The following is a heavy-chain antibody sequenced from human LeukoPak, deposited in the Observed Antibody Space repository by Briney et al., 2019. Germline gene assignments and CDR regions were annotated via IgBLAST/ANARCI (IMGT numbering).Heavy chain of an antibody. CDR3: ARESSAVAAGHY. J-gene: IGHJ4*02. Sequence: ASVKVSCKASGYTFTSYYMHWVRQAPGQGLEWMGIINPSGGSTSYAQKFQGRVTMTRDTSTSTVYMELSSLRSEDTAVYFCARESSAVAAGHYWGQGTLVTVSS. CDR2: INPSGGST. D-gene: IGHD6-19*01. V-gene: IGHV1-46*01. CDR1: GYTFTSYY.